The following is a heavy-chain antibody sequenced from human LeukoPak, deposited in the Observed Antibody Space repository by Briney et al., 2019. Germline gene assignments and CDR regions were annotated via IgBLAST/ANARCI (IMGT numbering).Heavy chain of an antibody. CDR1: GGTFSSYA. V-gene: IGHV1-69*13. CDR2: IIPIFGTA. D-gene: IGHD3-10*01. J-gene: IGHJ4*02. CDR3: ARDRFYYGSGSSMFDY. Sequence: SVKVSCKASGGTFSSYAVSWVRQAPGQGLEWMGGIIPIFGTANYAQKFQGRVTITADESTSTAYMELSSLRSEDTAVYYCARDRFYYGSGSSMFDYWGQGTLVTVSS.